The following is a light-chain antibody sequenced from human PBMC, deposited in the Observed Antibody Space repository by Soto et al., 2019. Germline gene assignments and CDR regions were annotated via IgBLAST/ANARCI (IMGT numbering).Light chain of an antibody. CDR1: TSNILRNY. CDR2: MND. J-gene: IGLJ1*01. V-gene: IGLV1-47*01. Sequence: QSVLTQPPSASGNPGQRLTISCSGSTSNILRNYVYWYRQFPGTAPRLLISMNDQRPSGVPDRFSGSKSGTSASLAISGLRSEDEADYYCASWDDSLSGYVFGTWTKLTVL. CDR3: ASWDDSLSGYV.